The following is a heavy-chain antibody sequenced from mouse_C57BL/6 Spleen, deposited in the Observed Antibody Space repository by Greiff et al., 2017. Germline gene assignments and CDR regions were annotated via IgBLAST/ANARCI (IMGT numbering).Heavy chain of an antibody. Sequence: QVQLQQPGAELVKPGASVKLSCKASGYTFTSYWMQWVKQRPGQGLEWIGEIDPSDSYTNYNQKFKGKATLTVDTSSSTAYMQLSSLTSEDSAVYYCARKGYKESHFDYWGQGTTLTVSS. CDR2: IDPSDSYT. CDR1: GYTFTSYW. CDR3: ARKGYKESHFDY. V-gene: IGHV1-50*01. D-gene: IGHD1-3*01. J-gene: IGHJ2*01.